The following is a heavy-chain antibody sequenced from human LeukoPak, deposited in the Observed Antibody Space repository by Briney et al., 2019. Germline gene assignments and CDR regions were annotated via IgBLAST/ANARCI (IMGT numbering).Heavy chain of an antibody. D-gene: IGHD5-12*01. V-gene: IGHV1-18*01. Sequence: ASVKVSCKASGYTFTSYGISWVRQAPGQGLEWMGWISAYNGNTNYAQKLQGRVTMTTDTSTSTAYMELRSLGSDDTAVYYCAANIGTTGYFDYWGQGTLVTVSS. J-gene: IGHJ4*02. CDR2: ISAYNGNT. CDR3: AANIGTTGYFDY. CDR1: GYTFTSYG.